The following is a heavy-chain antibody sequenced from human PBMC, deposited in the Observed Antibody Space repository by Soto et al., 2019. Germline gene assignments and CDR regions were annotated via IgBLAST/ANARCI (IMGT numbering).Heavy chain of an antibody. CDR1: GGTFSSYG. Sequence: QVVLVQSGAEVKKPGSSVKVSCKSSGGTFSSYGINWVRQAPGQGPEWMGMIIPNFGTPKYAQKFQGRVTITADESTRTAYMELSSLRSEDTAVYYCARDGRSSRYDYWGQGTLVTVSS. V-gene: IGHV1-69*18. CDR2: IIPNFGTP. D-gene: IGHD6-25*01. J-gene: IGHJ4*02. CDR3: ARDGRSSRYDY.